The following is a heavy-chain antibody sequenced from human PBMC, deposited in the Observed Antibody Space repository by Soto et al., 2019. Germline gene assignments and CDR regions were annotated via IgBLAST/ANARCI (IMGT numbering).Heavy chain of an antibody. CDR2: ISSSGSTI. CDR1: GFTFSDYY. Sequence: LRLSCAASGFTFSDYYMSWIRQAPGKGLEWVSYISSSGSTIYYADSVKGRFTISRDNAKNSLYLQMNSLRAEDTAVYYCAREPADYGDYFDYWGQGTLVTVSS. CDR3: AREPADYGDYFDY. J-gene: IGHJ4*02. V-gene: IGHV3-11*01. D-gene: IGHD4-17*01.